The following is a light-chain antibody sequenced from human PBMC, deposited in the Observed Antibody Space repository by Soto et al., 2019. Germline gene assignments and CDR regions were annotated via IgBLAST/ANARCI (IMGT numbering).Light chain of an antibody. CDR1: QSVSSS. V-gene: IGKV3-15*01. Sequence: EIVMTQSVATLSVSPGERATLSCRASQSVSSSLAWYQQKPGQAPRLLIYGASTRATGIPARFSGSGSGTDFTLTISSLQSEDFAVYYCQHYHNWPRTFGQGTKVEIK. CDR2: GAS. CDR3: QHYHNWPRT. J-gene: IGKJ1*01.